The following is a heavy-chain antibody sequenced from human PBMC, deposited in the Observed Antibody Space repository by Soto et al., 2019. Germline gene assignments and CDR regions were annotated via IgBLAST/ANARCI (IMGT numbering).Heavy chain of an antibody. CDR1: GYTFTSYY. CDR2: INPSGGST. CDR3: ASLFSGYYYYYCMDV. V-gene: IGHV1-46*01. D-gene: IGHD5-12*01. J-gene: IGHJ6*02. Sequence: ASVKVSCKASGYTFTSYYMHWLRQAPGQGLEWMGIINPSGGSTSYAQKFQGRVTMTRDTSTSTVYMELSSLRSEDTAVYYCASLFSGYYYYYCMDVWGQGTTVTVSS.